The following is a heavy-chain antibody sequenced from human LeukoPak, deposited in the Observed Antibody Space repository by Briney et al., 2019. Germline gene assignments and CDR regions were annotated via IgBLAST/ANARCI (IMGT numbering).Heavy chain of an antibody. CDR2: IYHSGST. CDR3: ARSFDTPRAFDI. Sequence: SETLSLTCAVSGGSISSGGYSWSWIRQPPGKGLEWIGYIYHSGSTYYNPSLKSRVTISVDRSKNQFSLKLSSVTAADTAVYYCARSFDTPRAFDIWGQGTMVTVSS. CDR1: GGSISSGGYS. V-gene: IGHV4-30-2*01. J-gene: IGHJ3*02. D-gene: IGHD2-2*02.